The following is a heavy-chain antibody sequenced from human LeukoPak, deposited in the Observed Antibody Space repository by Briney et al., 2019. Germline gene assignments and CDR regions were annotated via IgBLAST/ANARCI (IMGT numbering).Heavy chain of an antibody. Sequence: ASVKVSCKAFGGTFSSYAISWVRQAPGQGLEWMGGIIPIFGTANYAQKFQGRVTITADKSTSTAYMELSSLRSEDTAVYYCARDLWGSGIDNWGQGTLVTVSS. D-gene: IGHD3-10*01. CDR2: IIPIFGTA. V-gene: IGHV1-69*06. J-gene: IGHJ4*02. CDR1: GGTFSSYA. CDR3: ARDLWGSGIDN.